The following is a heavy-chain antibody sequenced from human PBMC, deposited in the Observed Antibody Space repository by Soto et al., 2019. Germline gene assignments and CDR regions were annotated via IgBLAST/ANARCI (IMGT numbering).Heavy chain of an antibody. Sequence: SETLSLTCTVSGGSISSYYWSWIRQPPGKGLEWIGYIYYSGITNYNPSLKSQVPISVDTSKNQFSLKLSSVTAADTAVYYCARRSSYRYNWNDGAIDAFDIWGQGTMVTVSS. CDR2: IYYSGIT. J-gene: IGHJ3*02. V-gene: IGHV4-59*01. D-gene: IGHD1-1*01. CDR1: GGSISSYY. CDR3: ARRSSYRYNWNDGAIDAFDI.